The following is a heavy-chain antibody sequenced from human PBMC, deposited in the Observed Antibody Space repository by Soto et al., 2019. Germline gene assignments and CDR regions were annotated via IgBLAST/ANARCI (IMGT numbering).Heavy chain of an antibody. D-gene: IGHD3-22*01. CDR1: GGSISSYY. Sequence: SETLSLTWTVSGGSISSYYWSWIRQPPGKGLEWIGYIHYSGSTNYNPSLKSRVTISLDTSKNQFSLKLYSVTAADTAVYYCASNGYDYPNWFDPWGLGTLVTVSS. CDR3: ASNGYDYPNWFDP. CDR2: IHYSGST. V-gene: IGHV4-59*01. J-gene: IGHJ5*01.